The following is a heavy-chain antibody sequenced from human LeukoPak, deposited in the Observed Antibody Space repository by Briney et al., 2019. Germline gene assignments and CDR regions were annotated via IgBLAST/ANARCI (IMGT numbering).Heavy chain of an antibody. CDR1: EFTFSSYD. CDR2: ISSSSSYI. Sequence: GGSLRLSCAASEFTFSSYDLNWVRQAPGKGLEWVSSISSSSSYIYYADSVKGRFTISRDNAKNSLYLQMNSLRAEDTAVYYCARDLSANYYDSSGYYFDYWGQGTLVTVSS. D-gene: IGHD3-22*01. J-gene: IGHJ4*02. CDR3: ARDLSANYYDSSGYYFDY. V-gene: IGHV3-21*01.